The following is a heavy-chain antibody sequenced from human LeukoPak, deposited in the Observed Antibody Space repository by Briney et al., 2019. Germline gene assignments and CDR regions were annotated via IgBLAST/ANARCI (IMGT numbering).Heavy chain of an antibody. Sequence: GGSLRLSCATSGFTFSSYWMSWVRQAPGKGLEWVANIKQDGSEKLYVDSVKGRFTISRDNAKNSLYLQMSSLRAEDTGIYYCARDGSGITFDYWGQGTLVTVSS. CDR1: GFTFSSYW. J-gene: IGHJ4*02. CDR3: ARDGSGITFDY. D-gene: IGHD3-10*01. CDR2: IKQDGSEK. V-gene: IGHV3-7*01.